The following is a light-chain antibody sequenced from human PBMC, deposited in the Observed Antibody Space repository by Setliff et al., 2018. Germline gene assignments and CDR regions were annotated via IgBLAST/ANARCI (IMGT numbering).Light chain of an antibody. CDR3: SSYTSNGLDV. J-gene: IGLJ1*01. Sequence: QSALTQPASVSGSPGQSITISCTGSSGDIGSFTFVSWYQQYPDEAPKLIIFEVSDRPSGISDRFSGSKSANTASLTISGLQAEDEADYYCSSYTSNGLDVFGNGTKVTV. V-gene: IGLV2-14*03. CDR1: SGDIGSFTF. CDR2: EVS.